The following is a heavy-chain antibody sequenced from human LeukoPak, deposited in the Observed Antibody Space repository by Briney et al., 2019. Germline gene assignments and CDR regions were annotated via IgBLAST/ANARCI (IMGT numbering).Heavy chain of an antibody. D-gene: IGHD3-3*01. Sequence: PGGSLRLSCAASGFTFSSYAMSWVRQAPGKGLEWVSAISGSGGSTYYADSVKGRFTISRDNSENTLYLQMNSLRAEDTVVYYCAKDGKYYDFWSGYYSRSYYYYMDVWGKGTTVTVSS. CDR3: AKDGKYYDFWSGYYSRSYYYYMDV. CDR1: GFTFSSYA. J-gene: IGHJ6*03. V-gene: IGHV3-23*01. CDR2: ISGSGGST.